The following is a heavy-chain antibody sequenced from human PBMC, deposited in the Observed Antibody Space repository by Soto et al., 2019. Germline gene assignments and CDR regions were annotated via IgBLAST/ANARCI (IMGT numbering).Heavy chain of an antibody. V-gene: IGHV1-18*01. CDR1: GYTFTSYG. CDR3: ASGWFGEFVYYFDY. D-gene: IGHD3-10*01. CDR2: ISAYNGNT. J-gene: IGHJ4*02. Sequence: QVQLVQSGAEVKKPGASVKVSCKTSGYTFTSYGISWVRQAPGQGLEWMGWISAYNGNTNYPQKLQGRVTMTTDTSTSTGYMELRSLRSDDTAVYYCASGWFGEFVYYFDYWGQGTLVTVSS.